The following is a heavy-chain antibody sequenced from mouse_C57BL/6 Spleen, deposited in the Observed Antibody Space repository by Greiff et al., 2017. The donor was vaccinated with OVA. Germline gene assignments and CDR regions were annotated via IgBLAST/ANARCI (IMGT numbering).Heavy chain of an antibody. Sequence: QVQLKESGAELARPGASVKLSCKASGYTFTSYGISWVKQRTGQGLEWIGEIYPRSGNTYYNEKFKDKATLTADKSSSTAYMELRSLTSEDSAVYFCARGEGLRRAMDYWGQGTSVTVSS. D-gene: IGHD2-4*01. CDR2: IYPRSGNT. CDR3: ARGEGLRRAMDY. CDR1: GYTFTSYG. V-gene: IGHV1-81*01. J-gene: IGHJ4*01.